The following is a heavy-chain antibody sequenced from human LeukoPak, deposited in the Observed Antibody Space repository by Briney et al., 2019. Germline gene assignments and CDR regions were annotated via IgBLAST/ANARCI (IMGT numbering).Heavy chain of an antibody. J-gene: IGHJ4*02. V-gene: IGHV5-51*01. D-gene: IGHD3-16*01. Sequence: GESPKISCKGSGYSFTSYWIGWVRPIPGKGLEWMGIIYPGDSDTRYSPSFQGQVTISAAKSISAAYLQWSSLKASDTAMYYCTRVGYYDYVWGRTNYFDYWGQGTLVTVSS. CDR1: GYSFTSYW. CDR2: IYPGDSDT. CDR3: TRVGYYDYVWGRTNYFDY.